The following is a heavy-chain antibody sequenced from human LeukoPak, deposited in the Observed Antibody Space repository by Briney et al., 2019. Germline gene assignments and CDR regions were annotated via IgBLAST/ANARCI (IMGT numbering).Heavy chain of an antibody. CDR1: GGSISSSSYY. CDR3: ARGCRYCITNSCWGHWFDP. CDR2: IYYSGST. D-gene: IGHD2-2*01. V-gene: IGHV4-39*07. Sequence: SETLSLTCTVSGGSISSSSYYWGWIRQPPGKGLEWIGSIYYSGSTYYNPSLKSRVTISVDTSKNQFSLKLSSVTAADTAVYYCARGCRYCITNSCWGHWFDPWGQGTLVTVSS. J-gene: IGHJ5*02.